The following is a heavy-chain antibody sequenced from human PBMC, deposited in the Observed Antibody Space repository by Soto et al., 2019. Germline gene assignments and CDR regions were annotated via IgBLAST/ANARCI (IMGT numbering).Heavy chain of an antibody. Sequence: SLRLSCAAPGFPLTGYSMNWVRQAPGKGLEWVSSISSTTNYIYYGDSMKGRFTISRDNAKNSLYLEINSLRAEDTAVYYCARESEDLTSNFDYWGQGTLVTVSS. V-gene: IGHV3-21*06. CDR2: ISSTTNYI. CDR1: GFPLTGYS. J-gene: IGHJ4*02. CDR3: ARESEDLTSNFDY.